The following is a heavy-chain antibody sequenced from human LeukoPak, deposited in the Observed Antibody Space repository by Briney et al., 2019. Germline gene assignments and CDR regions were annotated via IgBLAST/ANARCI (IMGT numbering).Heavy chain of an antibody. CDR1: GYSFTSYW. Sequence: GESLKISCKGSGYSFTSYWIGWVRQMPGKGLEWLGIIYPYDSETRYSPSFQGQVTISADKSISTAYLQWSSLKASDTGMYYCARHGIAAAEDPHDAFDIWGQGTMVTVSS. V-gene: IGHV5-51*01. D-gene: IGHD6-13*01. J-gene: IGHJ3*02. CDR2: IYPYDSET. CDR3: ARHGIAAAEDPHDAFDI.